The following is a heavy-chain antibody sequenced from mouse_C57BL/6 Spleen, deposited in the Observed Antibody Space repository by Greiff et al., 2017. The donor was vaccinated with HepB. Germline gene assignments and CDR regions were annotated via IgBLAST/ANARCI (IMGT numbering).Heavy chain of an antibody. J-gene: IGHJ3*01. V-gene: IGHV1-61*01. CDR3: ARMGLRRRTWFAH. Sequence: VQLQQPGAELVRPGSSVKLSCKASGYTFTSYWLDWVKQRPGQGLEWIGNIYPSDSETHYNQKFKDKATLTVDKSSSTAYMQLRSLTSEDSAVYYCARMGLRRRTWFAHWGEGTLGTVSA. CDR1: GYTFTSYW. D-gene: IGHD2-4*01. CDR2: IYPSDSET.